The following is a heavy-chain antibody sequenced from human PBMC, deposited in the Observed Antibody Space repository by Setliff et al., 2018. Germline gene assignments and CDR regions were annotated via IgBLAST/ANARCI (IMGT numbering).Heavy chain of an antibody. V-gene: IGHV3-30*02. J-gene: IGHJ4*02. D-gene: IGHD3-10*01. Sequence: GGSLRLSGAASGFTFITYYMHGVRQPPGKGLEWVAFVHYDGVNKHYGDSVKGRFTISRDNSKNTLYLQMNSLRPDDTAVYYCAKDIYGSGSYAVGGYFDYWGQGTQVTVSS. CDR2: VHYDGVNK. CDR3: AKDIYGSGSYAVGGYFDY. CDR1: GFTFITYY.